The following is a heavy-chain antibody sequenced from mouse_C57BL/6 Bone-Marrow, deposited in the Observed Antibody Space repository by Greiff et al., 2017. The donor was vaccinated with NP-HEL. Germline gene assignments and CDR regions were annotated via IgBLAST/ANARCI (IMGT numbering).Heavy chain of an antibody. V-gene: IGHV5-6*01. CDR3: ARRSSTMIKTWFAY. CDR2: ISSGGSYT. Sequence: EVQLVESGGDLVKPGGSLKLSCAASGFTFSSYGMSWVRQTPDKRLEWVATISSGGSYTYYPDSVKGRFTISRDNAKNTLYLQMSSLKSEDTAMYYCARRSSTMIKTWFAYWGQGTLVTVSA. J-gene: IGHJ3*01. D-gene: IGHD2-4*01. CDR1: GFTFSSYG.